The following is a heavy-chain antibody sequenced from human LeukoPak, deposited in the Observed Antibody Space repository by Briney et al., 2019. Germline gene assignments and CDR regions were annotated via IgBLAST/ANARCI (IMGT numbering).Heavy chain of an antibody. J-gene: IGHJ4*02. CDR1: GGTFSSYA. Sequence: ASVTVSCKASGGTFSSYAISWVRQAPGQGLEWMGGIIPIFGTANYAQKFQGRVTITADESTSTAYMELSSLRSEDTAVYYCARDPLLSRGSSYAVYWGQGTLVTVSS. CDR3: ARDPLLSRGSSYAVY. V-gene: IGHV1-69*13. D-gene: IGHD6-19*01. CDR2: IIPIFGTA.